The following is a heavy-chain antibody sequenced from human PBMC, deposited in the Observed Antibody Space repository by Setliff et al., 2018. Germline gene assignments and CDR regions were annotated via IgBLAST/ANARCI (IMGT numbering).Heavy chain of an antibody. V-gene: IGHV3-74*01. CDR3: ARTTGYRLEGDFDY. CDR1: GFTFSSAY. Sequence: GGSLRLSCAGSGFTFSSAYMTWVRQGPGKGLEWVGRINSDGSSTSYADSVKGRFTVSRDNAKNSLYLQMTSLRAEDTAIYYCARTTGYRLEGDFDYWGQGTLVTVSS. CDR2: INSDGSST. D-gene: IGHD3-16*01. J-gene: IGHJ4*02.